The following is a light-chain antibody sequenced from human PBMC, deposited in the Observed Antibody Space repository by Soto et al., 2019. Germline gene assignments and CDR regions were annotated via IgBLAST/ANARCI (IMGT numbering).Light chain of an antibody. V-gene: IGLV2-23*01. CDR3: CSYAGSTTFV. J-gene: IGLJ1*01. CDR2: EDN. CDR1: SNDVGSYKL. Sequence: QSALTQPASVSGSPGQSITISCTGTSNDVGSYKLVSWYQQNPGKAPKLIIHEDNRRPSGVSGRFSGSKSGNTASLTISGLQIEDEADYYCCSYAGSTTFVFGSGTKRTVL.